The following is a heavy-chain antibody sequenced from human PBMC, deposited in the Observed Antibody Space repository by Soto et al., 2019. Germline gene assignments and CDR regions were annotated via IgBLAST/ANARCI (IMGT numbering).Heavy chain of an antibody. J-gene: IGHJ4*02. CDR3: ARVSGLGRSYYYDSSGYYYVGPIDY. CDR2: IYSGGST. CDR1: GCTVSSNY. Sequence: GGSLRISCAASGCTVSSNYVSWVRQAPGKGLEWVSVIYSGGSTYYADSVKGRFTISRDNSKNTLYLQMNSLRAEDTAVYYCARVSGLGRSYYYDSSGYYYVGPIDYWGQGTLVTVSS. V-gene: IGHV3-53*01. D-gene: IGHD3-22*01.